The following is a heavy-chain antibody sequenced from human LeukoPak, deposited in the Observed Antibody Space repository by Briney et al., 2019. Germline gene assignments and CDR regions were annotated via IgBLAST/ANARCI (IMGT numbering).Heavy chain of an antibody. CDR1: GLTFSSYW. V-gene: IGHV3-7*03. CDR2: MNQDGSEK. D-gene: IGHD3-10*01. Sequence: GGSLSLFRAPSGLTFSSYWMTWVRQPPGKGREWVANMNQDGSEKYHVDSVKDRFTISRDNAKDSLYLQMNSLRAEDTALYFCARDIRGTYFFDYWGQGTLVTVSS. CDR3: ARDIRGTYFFDY. J-gene: IGHJ4*01.